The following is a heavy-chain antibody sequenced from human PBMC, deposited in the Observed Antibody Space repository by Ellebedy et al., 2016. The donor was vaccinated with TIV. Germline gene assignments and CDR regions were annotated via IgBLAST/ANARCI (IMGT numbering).Heavy chain of an antibody. CDR2: IIPIFGTA. Sequence: AASVKVSCKASGGTFSSYAISWVRQAPGQGLEWMGGIIPIFGTANYAQKFQGRVTITADKSTSTAYMELSSLRSEDTAVYYCARERHYYDSSGYFQGAFFDYWGQGTLVTVSS. D-gene: IGHD3-22*01. CDR3: ARERHYYDSSGYFQGAFFDY. V-gene: IGHV1-69*06. CDR1: GGTFSSYA. J-gene: IGHJ4*02.